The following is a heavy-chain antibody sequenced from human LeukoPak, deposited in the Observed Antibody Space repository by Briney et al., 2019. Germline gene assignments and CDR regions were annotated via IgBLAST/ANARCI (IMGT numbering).Heavy chain of an antibody. D-gene: IGHD6-13*01. CDR1: GYTFTSYA. CDR3: ASPYPGIAAAGYSYYYGMDV. V-gene: IGHV1-3*01. CDR2: INAGNGDT. J-gene: IGHJ6*02. Sequence: GASVKVSCKASGYTFTSYAIHWVRQAPGQRLEWMGWINAGNGDTRYSQTFQGRLTITRDTSASTAYMGLSGLRSEDTAVYYCASPYPGIAAAGYSYYYGMDVWGQGTTVTVSS.